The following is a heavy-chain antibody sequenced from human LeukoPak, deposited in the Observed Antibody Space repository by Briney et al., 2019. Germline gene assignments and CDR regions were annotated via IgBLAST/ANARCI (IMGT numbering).Heavy chain of an antibody. V-gene: IGHV3-48*03. CDR1: GFTFSSYE. J-gene: IGHJ4*02. CDR3: ARDYGGSSPFDY. D-gene: IGHD4-23*01. Sequence: GGSLRLSCAASGFTFSSYEMHWVRRAPGKGLEWVSYISSSGSTIYYADSVKGRSTISRDNAKNSLYLQMNSLRAEDTAVYYCARDYGGSSPFDYWGQGTLVTVFS. CDR2: ISSSGSTI.